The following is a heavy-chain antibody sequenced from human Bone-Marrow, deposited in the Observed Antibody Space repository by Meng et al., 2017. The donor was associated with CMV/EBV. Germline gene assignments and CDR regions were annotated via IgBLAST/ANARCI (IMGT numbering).Heavy chain of an antibody. J-gene: IGHJ4*02. Sequence: GGSLRLSCAASGFTFSSYGMHWVRQAPGKGLEWVAFIRYDGSNKYYADSVKGRFTISRVNSKNTLYLQMNSLRAEDTAVYYCAKDRRYDFWSGFGYWGQGTLVTVSS. D-gene: IGHD3-3*01. V-gene: IGHV3-30*02. CDR2: IRYDGSNK. CDR3: AKDRRYDFWSGFGY. CDR1: GFTFSSYG.